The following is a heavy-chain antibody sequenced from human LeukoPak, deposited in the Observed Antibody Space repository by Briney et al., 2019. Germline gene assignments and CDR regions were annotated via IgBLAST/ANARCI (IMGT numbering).Heavy chain of an antibody. D-gene: IGHD1-26*01. CDR3: ARGWELQTFDY. Sequence: CNPSLKSRVTISLDTSKNQFSLKLSSVTAADTAVYYCARGWELQTFDYWGQRTLVTVSS. V-gene: IGHV4-61*02. J-gene: IGHJ4*02.